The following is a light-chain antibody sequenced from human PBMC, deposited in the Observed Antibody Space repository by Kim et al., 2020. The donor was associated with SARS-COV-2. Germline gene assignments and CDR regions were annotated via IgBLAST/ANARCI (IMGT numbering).Light chain of an antibody. CDR2: DAS. CDR3: QQYGSSPLT. Sequence: SPGKRATLSCGASQSVSRSYLAWYQQKPGLAPRLLIYDASSRATGIPDRFSGSGSGTDFTLTISRLEPEDFAVYYCQQYGSSPLTFGGGTKVDIK. V-gene: IGKV3D-20*01. CDR1: QSVSRSY. J-gene: IGKJ4*01.